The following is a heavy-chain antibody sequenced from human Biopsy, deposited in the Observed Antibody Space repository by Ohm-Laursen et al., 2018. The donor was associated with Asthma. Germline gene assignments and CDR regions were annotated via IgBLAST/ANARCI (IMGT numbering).Heavy chain of an antibody. D-gene: IGHD3-3*01. CDR3: ARDVMEWYLPAFDF. V-gene: IGHV3-30*04. Sequence: SLRLSCSAPEFNLNTYTLSWVRQAPGQGLAWLSTISYDGKFKYFADSVNGRFTVSRDDSKNTLYLQMNSLRPDDTAVYYCARDVMEWYLPAFDFWGQGTLVTVSS. CDR1: EFNLNTYT. J-gene: IGHJ4*02. CDR2: ISYDGKFK.